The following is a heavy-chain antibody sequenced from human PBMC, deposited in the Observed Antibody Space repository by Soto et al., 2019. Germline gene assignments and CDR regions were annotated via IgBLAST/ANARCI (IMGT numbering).Heavy chain of an antibody. CDR1: GGSISSYY. V-gene: IGHV4-59*01. CDR3: ARKYYDFWSGHFDY. CDR2: IYYSGST. J-gene: IGHJ4*02. D-gene: IGHD3-3*01. Sequence: PSETLSLTCTVSGGSISSYYWSWIRQPPGKGLEWIGYIYYSGSTNYNPSLKSRVTISVDTSKNQFSLKLRSVTAADTAVYYCARKYYDFWSGHFDYWGQGTLVTVSS.